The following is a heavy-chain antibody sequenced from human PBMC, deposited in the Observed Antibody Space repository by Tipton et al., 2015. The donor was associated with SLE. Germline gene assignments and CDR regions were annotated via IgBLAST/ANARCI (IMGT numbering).Heavy chain of an antibody. V-gene: IGHV4-34*01. CDR1: GGSFSGYY. CDR2: INHSGST. D-gene: IGHD3-16*01. CDR3: ARDQSILGDYYYGMDV. J-gene: IGHJ6*02. Sequence: TLSLTCAVYGGSFSGYYWSWIRQPPEKGLEWIGEINHSGSTNYNPSLKSRVTISVDTSKNQFSLKLSSVTAADTAVYYCARDQSILGDYYYGMDVWGQGTTVTVSS.